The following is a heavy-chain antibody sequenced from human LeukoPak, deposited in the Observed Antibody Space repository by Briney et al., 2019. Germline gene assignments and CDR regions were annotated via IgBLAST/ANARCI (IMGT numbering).Heavy chain of an antibody. J-gene: IGHJ6*03. CDR2: ISSSGSTI. CDR1: GFTFSDYY. Sequence: GGSLRLSCAASGFTFSDYYMSWIRQAPGKGLEWVSYISSSGSTIYYADSVKGRFTISRDNAKNSLYLQMNSLRAEDTAVYYCAKVDAGEEQFTYYDFWSGRGYYYYMDVWGKGTTVTVSS. D-gene: IGHD3-3*01. CDR3: AKVDAGEEQFTYYDFWSGRGYYYYMDV. V-gene: IGHV3-11*01.